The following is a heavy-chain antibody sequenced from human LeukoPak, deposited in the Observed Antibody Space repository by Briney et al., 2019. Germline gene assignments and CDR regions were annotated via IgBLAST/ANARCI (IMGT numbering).Heavy chain of an antibody. Sequence: GGPLRLSCAASGFTFSSYAMSWVRQAPGKGLEWVSAISGSGGSTYYADSVKGRFTISRDNSKDTLYLQMNSLRAEDTAVYYCARASRYYGSGSYPNWFDPWGQGTLVTVSS. CDR3: ARASRYYGSGSYPNWFDP. J-gene: IGHJ5*02. CDR1: GFTFSSYA. CDR2: ISGSGGST. V-gene: IGHV3-23*01. D-gene: IGHD3-10*01.